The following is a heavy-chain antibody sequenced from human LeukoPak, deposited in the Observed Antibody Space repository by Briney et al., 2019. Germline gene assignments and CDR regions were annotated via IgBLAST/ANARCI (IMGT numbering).Heavy chain of an antibody. J-gene: IGHJ6*03. CDR2: IFTSGST. V-gene: IGHV4-4*07. Sequence: PSETLSLTCTVSGGSISSYYWTWIRQPAGKGLEWIGRIFTSGSTNYNPSLKSRVTMSVDTSKNQFSLKLSSVTAADTAVYYCAKSPQVVPAAIWTDYYYYYMDVWGKGTTVTVSS. CDR3: AKSPQVVPAAIWTDYYYYYMDV. CDR1: GGSISSYY. D-gene: IGHD2-2*01.